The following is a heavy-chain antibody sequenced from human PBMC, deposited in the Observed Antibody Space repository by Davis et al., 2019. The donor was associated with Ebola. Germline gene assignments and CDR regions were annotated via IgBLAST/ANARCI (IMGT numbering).Heavy chain of an antibody. V-gene: IGHV4-30-4*01. CDR2: IYDSGST. D-gene: IGHD2-15*01. CDR1: GGPIRSGDYY. J-gene: IGHJ6*02. Sequence: SETLSLTCTVSGGPIRSGDYYWSWIRQPPGKGLEWIGYIYDSGSTYYKPSLKSRVTISVDTSKNQFSLKLSSVTAADTAVYYCARGGGGRGYYYGMDVWGQGTTVTVSS. CDR3: ARGGGGRGYYYGMDV.